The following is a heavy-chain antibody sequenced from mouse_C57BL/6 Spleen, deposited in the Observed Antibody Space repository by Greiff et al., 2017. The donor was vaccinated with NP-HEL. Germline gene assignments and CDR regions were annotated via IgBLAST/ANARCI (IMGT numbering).Heavy chain of an antibody. CDR1: GYTFTSYW. V-gene: IGHV1-55*01. CDR3: ARGYDGNYDYFDV. D-gene: IGHD2-3*01. Sequence: VQLQQSGAELVKPGASVKMSCKASGYTFTSYWITWVKQRPGQGLEWIGDIYPGSGSTNYNEKFKSKATLTVDKSSSTAYMELRSLTSEDSAVYYCARGYDGNYDYFDVWGTGTTVTVSS. CDR2: IYPGSGST. J-gene: IGHJ1*03.